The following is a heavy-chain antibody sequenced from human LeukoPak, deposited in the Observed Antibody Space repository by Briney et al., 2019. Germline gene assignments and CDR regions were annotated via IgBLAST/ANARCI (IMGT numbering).Heavy chain of an antibody. CDR3: AREAVSITMIVVVTNEYYFDY. J-gene: IGHJ4*02. CDR2: ISYDGSNK. D-gene: IGHD3-22*01. V-gene: IGHV3-30*04. CDR1: GFTFSSYA. Sequence: GRSLRLSCAASGFTFSSYAMHWVRQAPGKGLEWVAVISYDGSNKYYADSVKGRFTISRDNSKNTLYLQMNGLRAEDTAVYYCAREAVSITMIVVVTNEYYFDYWGQGTLVTVSS.